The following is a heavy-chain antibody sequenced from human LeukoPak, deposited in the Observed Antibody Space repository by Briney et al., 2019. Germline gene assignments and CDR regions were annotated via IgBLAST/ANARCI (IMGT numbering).Heavy chain of an antibody. D-gene: IGHD3-22*01. CDR2: INHSGST. CDR1: GGSFSGYY. Sequence: PSETLSLTCAVYGGSFSGYYWSWIRQPPGKGLEWIGEINHSGSTNYNPSLKSRVTISVDTSKNQFSLKLSSVTAADTAVYYCARWPYYYDSSGYHYFDYWGQGTLVTVSS. J-gene: IGHJ4*02. CDR3: ARWPYYYDSSGYHYFDY. V-gene: IGHV4-34*01.